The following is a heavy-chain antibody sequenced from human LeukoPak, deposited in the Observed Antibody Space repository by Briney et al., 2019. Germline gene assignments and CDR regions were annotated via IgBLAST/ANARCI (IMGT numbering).Heavy chain of an antibody. CDR3: AREETHHVYYGMDV. J-gene: IGHJ6*02. CDR1: GYTFTSYG. V-gene: IGHV1-18*01. D-gene: IGHD1-14*01. Sequence: ASVKVSCKASGYTFTSYGISWVRQAPGQGLEWMGWISAYNGNTNYAQKVQGRVTMTTDTSTSTAYMELRSLRSDDTAVYYCAREETHHVYYGMDVWGQGTMVAVSS. CDR2: ISAYNGNT.